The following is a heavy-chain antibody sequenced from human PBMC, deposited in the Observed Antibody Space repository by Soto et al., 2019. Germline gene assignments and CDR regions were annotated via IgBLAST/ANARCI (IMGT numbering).Heavy chain of an antibody. D-gene: IGHD6-6*01. Sequence: SETLSLTCTVSGGSVSSGSYYWSWIRQPPGKGLEWIGYIYYSGSTNYNHSLKSRVTISLDTSKKHFSLKLSSVTAADTAVYYCARGRGQLDLSYYYYYGMDVWGQGTTVTVSS. CDR1: GGSVSSGSYY. J-gene: IGHJ6*02. CDR2: IYYSGST. CDR3: ARGRGQLDLSYYYYYGMDV. V-gene: IGHV4-61*01.